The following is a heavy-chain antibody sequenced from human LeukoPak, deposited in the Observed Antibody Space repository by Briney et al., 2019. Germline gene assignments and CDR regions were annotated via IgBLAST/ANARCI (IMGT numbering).Heavy chain of an antibody. D-gene: IGHD5-12*01. CDR1: GYTFTSYD. CDR2: MNPNSGNT. V-gene: IGHV1-8*01. CDR3: ARGVKSHSKYRNPYYFDY. J-gene: IGHJ4*02. Sequence: ASVKVSCKXSGYTFTSYDINWVRQAAGQGLEWMGWMNPNSGNTDYAQKFQGRVTMTRNTSISTAYMELSSLRSEDTAVYYCARGVKSHSKYRNPYYFDYWGQGTLVTVSS.